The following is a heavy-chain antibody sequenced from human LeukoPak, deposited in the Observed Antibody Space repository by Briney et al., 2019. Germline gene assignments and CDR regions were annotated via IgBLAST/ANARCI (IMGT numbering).Heavy chain of an antibody. CDR2: INSDGSIT. V-gene: IGHV3-74*01. CDR3: ARVRATFSPHFDN. D-gene: IGHD5-12*01. CDR1: GFTFSSYW. Sequence: GSLRLSCAASGFTFSSYWMHWVRQAPGKGLMWVSRINSDGSITNYADSVKGRFTISRDNAKNTLYLQMNSLRAEDTAVYYCARVRATFSPHFDNWGQGTLVTVSS. J-gene: IGHJ4*02.